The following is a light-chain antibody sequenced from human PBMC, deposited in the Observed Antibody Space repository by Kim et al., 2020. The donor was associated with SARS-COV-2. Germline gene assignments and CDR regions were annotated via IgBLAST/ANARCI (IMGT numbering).Light chain of an antibody. J-gene: IGLJ2*01. V-gene: IGLV3-1*01. CDR3: QAWDNNSVV. CDR1: KLGDKY. Sequence: SVSPGQTASITCSGDKLGDKYVCWYQQKPGQSPVLVIYQDTKRPSGIPERFSGSNSGNTATLTISGTQAMDEADYYCQAWDNNSVVFGVGTKVTVL. CDR2: QDT.